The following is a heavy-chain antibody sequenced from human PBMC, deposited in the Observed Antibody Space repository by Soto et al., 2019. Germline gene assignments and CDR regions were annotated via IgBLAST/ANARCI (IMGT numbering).Heavy chain of an antibody. CDR3: ARRAYDFWSGYYPFDY. V-gene: IGHV1-18*01. CDR1: GYTFTSYG. D-gene: IGHD3-3*01. J-gene: IGHJ4*02. Sequence: QVQLVQSGAEVKKPGASVKVSCKASGYTFTSYGISWVRQAPGQGLEWMGWISAYNGNTNYAQKLQGRVTMTTDTSTSTAYMELRSLRSDDSAVYYCARRAYDFWSGYYPFDYWGQGTLVTVSS. CDR2: ISAYNGNT.